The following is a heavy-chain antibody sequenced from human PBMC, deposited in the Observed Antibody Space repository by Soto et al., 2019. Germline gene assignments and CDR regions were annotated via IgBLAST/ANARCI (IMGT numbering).Heavy chain of an antibody. CDR3: ARVRYRRFDY. Sequence: TLSLTCAVYGGSFSGYYWSWIRQPPGKGLEWIGEINHSGSTNYNPSLKSRVTISVDTSKNQFSLKLSSVTAADTAVYYCARVRYRRFDYWGQGTLVTVSS. CDR2: INHSGST. J-gene: IGHJ4*02. CDR1: GGSFSGYY. V-gene: IGHV4-34*01. D-gene: IGHD1-1*01.